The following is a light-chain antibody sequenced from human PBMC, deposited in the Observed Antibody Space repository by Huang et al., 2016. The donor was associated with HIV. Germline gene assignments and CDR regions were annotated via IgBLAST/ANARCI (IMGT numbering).Light chain of an antibody. CDR2: TSS. V-gene: IGKV1-39*01. Sequence: DVHMTQTPSSLAASVGDRVTITCRARQSIGTYLNWYQQSPGQAPKLLIYTSSTLHTGVPSRFSGSGSGTDFTLTISSLQPEDFATYYCQESCSPPFTFGPGTKVDVK. J-gene: IGKJ3*01. CDR1: QSIGTY. CDR3: QESCSPPFT.